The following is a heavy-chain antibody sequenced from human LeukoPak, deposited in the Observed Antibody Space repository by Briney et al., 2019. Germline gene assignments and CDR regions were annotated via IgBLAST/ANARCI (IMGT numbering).Heavy chain of an antibody. CDR1: GGSISSGDYY. Sequence: SHTLSLTCTVSGGSISSGDYYWSWIRQPPGKGLEWIGYIYYSGSTYYNPSLKSRVTISVDTSKNQFSLRLSSVTAADTAVYYCARGRGQLWSDYYYYGMDVWGQGTTVTVSS. D-gene: IGHD5-18*01. CDR3: ARGRGQLWSDYYYYGMDV. V-gene: IGHV4-30-4*01. J-gene: IGHJ6*02. CDR2: IYYSGST.